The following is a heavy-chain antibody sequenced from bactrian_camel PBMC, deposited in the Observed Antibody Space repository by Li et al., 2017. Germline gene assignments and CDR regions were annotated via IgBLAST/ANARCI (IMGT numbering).Heavy chain of an antibody. CDR1: GFPMSSYC. D-gene: IGHD2*01. Sequence: HVQLVESGGGLVRAGGSLRLSCTASGFPMSSYCMGWFRRVSGQEREGVAGIDTDGSISYADSVKGRFTISRDDAKNTLYLQMDSLKTEDMAMYYCASPIGEWWYREYNYWGQGTQVTVS. J-gene: IGHJ4*01. CDR3: ASPIGEWWYREYNY. V-gene: IGHV3S9*01. CDR2: IDTDGSI.